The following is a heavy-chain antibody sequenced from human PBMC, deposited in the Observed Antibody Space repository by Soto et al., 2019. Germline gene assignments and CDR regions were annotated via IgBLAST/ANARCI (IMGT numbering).Heavy chain of an antibody. V-gene: IGHV3-30*18. J-gene: IGHJ4*02. CDR1: GFTFSSYG. CDR3: AKVPGTGVDY. CDR2: ISYDGSNK. Sequence: GGSLRLSCAASGFTFSSYGMHWVRQAPGKGLEWVAVISYDGSNKYYADSVKGRFTISRDNSKNTLYLQMNSPRAEDTAVYYCAKVPGTGVDYWGQGTLVTVSS. D-gene: IGHD2-8*02.